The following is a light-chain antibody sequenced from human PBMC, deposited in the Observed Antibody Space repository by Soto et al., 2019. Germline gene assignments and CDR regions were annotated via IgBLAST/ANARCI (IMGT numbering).Light chain of an antibody. CDR2: LDSDGSH. CDR3: QTWGTGSHVV. Sequence: QPVLTQSPSASASLGASVKLTCTLSSGHSSYAIAWHQQQPEKGPRYLMKLDSDGSHTKGDAIPDRFSGSSSGAERYLTIASLQSADEAEYYCQTWGTGSHVVFGGGTKLTVL. J-gene: IGLJ2*01. V-gene: IGLV4-69*01. CDR1: SGHSSYA.